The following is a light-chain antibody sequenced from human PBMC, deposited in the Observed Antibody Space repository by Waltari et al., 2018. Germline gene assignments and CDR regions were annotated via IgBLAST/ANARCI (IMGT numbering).Light chain of an antibody. Sequence: QSALTQPASVSGSPGQSVTISFTGASRDIGRYDIVSWYQQHPGNAPKLIIFDVSKRPSGVSDRFSGATSGDTASLTISGLQFEDEADYYCCSYARNYIWVFGGGTRLTVL. CDR2: DVS. CDR1: SRDIGRYDI. CDR3: CSYARNYIWV. V-gene: IGLV2-23*02. J-gene: IGLJ3*02.